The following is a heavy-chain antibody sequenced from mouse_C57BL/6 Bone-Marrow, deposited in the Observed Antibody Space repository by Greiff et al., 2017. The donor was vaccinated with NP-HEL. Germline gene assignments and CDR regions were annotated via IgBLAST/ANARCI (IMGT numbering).Heavy chain of an antibody. D-gene: IGHD1-1*01. CDR1: GYTFTSYW. J-gene: IGHJ1*03. V-gene: IGHV1-53*01. CDR2: INPSNGGT. CDR3: ARWGITTSDWYFDV. Sequence: QVQLQQPGTELVKPGASVKLSCKASGYTFTSYWLHWVKQRPGQGLEWIGNINPSNGGTNYNEKFKSKATLTVDKSSSTAYMQLSSLTSEDSAVYYCARWGITTSDWYFDVWGTGTTVTVSS.